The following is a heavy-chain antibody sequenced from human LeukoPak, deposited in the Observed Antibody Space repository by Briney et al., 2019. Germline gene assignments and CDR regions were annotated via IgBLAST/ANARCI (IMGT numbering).Heavy chain of an antibody. CDR1: GGSFSGYY. J-gene: IGHJ4*02. CDR3: ARGARYYGSGTRAPFDY. Sequence: SETLSLTRAVYGGSFSGYYWSWIRQPPGKGLEWIGEINHSGSTNYNPSLKSRVTISVDTSKNQFSLKLSSVTAADTAVYYCARGARYYGSGTRAPFDYWGQGTLVTVSS. V-gene: IGHV4-34*01. D-gene: IGHD3-10*01. CDR2: INHSGST.